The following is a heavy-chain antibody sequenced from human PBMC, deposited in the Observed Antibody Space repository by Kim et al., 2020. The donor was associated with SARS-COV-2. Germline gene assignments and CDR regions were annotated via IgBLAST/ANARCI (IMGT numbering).Heavy chain of an antibody. CDR3: TRRYCTSSSCDEREFDY. J-gene: IGHJ4*02. Sequence: GGSLRLSCAASGFTFSGSAIHWVRQASGKGLEWIGRIRSKANNYATTYAASVKGRFSISRDDSRNTAYLQMYSLKTEDTAVYYCTRRYCTSSSCDEREFDYWGQGTLVTVSS. CDR2: IRSKANNYAT. D-gene: IGHD2-2*01. V-gene: IGHV3-73*01. CDR1: GFTFSGSA.